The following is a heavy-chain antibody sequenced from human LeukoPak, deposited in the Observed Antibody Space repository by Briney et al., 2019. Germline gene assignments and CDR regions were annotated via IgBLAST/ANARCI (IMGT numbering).Heavy chain of an antibody. J-gene: IGHJ4*02. V-gene: IGHV3-11*01. D-gene: IGHD1-26*01. CDR2: ISSSGSTI. CDR3: ARDWTGIVGATSGECNFDY. Sequence: GGSLRLSCAASGFTFSDYYMSWIRQAPGKGLEWVSYISSSGSTIYYADSVKGRFTISRDNAKNSLYLQMNSLRAEDTAVYYCARDWTGIVGATSGECNFDYWGQGTLVTVSS. CDR1: GFTFSDYY.